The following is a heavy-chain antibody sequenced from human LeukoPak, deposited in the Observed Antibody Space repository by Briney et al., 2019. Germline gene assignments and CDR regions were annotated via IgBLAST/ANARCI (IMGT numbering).Heavy chain of an antibody. CDR1: GYTFTSYA. CDR2: INAGNGNT. Sequence: ASVKVSCKASGYTFTSYAMHWVRQAPGQRLEWMGWINAGNGNTRYSQKFQGRVTITRDTSASTAYMELSSLRSEDTAVYYCARGSFDPWGQGTLVTVSS. V-gene: IGHV1-3*01. J-gene: IGHJ5*02. CDR3: ARGSFDP.